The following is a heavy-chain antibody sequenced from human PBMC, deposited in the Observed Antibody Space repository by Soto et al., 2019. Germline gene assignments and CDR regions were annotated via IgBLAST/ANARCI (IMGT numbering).Heavy chain of an antibody. J-gene: IGHJ5*02. V-gene: IGHV4-59*01. D-gene: IGHD3-3*01. CDR1: GGSISSYY. Sequence: SETLSLTCTASGGSISSYYWSWIRQPPGKGLEWIGYIYYSGSTNYNPSLKSRVTISVDTSKNQFSLKLSSVTAADTAVYYCARAVKDYDFWSGYSNWFDPWGQGTLVTVS. CDR3: ARAVKDYDFWSGYSNWFDP. CDR2: IYYSGST.